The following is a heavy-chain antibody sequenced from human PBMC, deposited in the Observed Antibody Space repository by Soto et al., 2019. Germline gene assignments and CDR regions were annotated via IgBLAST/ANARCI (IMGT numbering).Heavy chain of an antibody. Sequence: QVQLVESGGGLVKPGGSLRLSCAASGFTFSDYYMSWIRQAPGKGLEWGSYISSSGSTIYYADSVKGRFTISRDNAKNSLYLQMNSLRAEDTAVYYCARAEYSSSWYKGDDAFDIWGQGTMVTVSS. J-gene: IGHJ3*02. CDR2: ISSSGSTI. D-gene: IGHD6-13*01. V-gene: IGHV3-11*01. CDR3: ARAEYSSSWYKGDDAFDI. CDR1: GFTFSDYY.